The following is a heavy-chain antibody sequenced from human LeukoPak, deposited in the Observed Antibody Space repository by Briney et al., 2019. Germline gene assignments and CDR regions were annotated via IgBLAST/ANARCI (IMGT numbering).Heavy chain of an antibody. V-gene: IGHV4-39*01. CDR1: GGSISSRNYY. J-gene: IGHJ2*01. Sequence: SETLSLTCTVSGGSISSRNYYWGWIRQPPGKGLEWVGSIYYSGSTYYNPSLKSRVTISVDTSKNQFSLKLSSVTAADTAVYFCASYYDSGGYYYATCYYFDPRGRGTMVTVSS. CDR2: IYYSGST. D-gene: IGHD3-22*01. CDR3: ASYYDSGGYYYATCYYFDP.